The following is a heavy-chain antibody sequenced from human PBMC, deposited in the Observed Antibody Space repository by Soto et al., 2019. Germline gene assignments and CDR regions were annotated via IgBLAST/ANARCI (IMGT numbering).Heavy chain of an antibody. CDR3: TTDLDYDILTGIDF. Sequence: EVQLVESGGGLVKPGGSLRLSCAASGFTFSNAWMSWVRQAPGKGLEWVGRIKSTTDDGATDYAAPVKGRFTISRDDSKNTLYLQMNSLKTEDTGVYYCTTDLDYDILTGIDFWGQGTLVTVSS. CDR1: GFTFSNAW. CDR2: IKSTTDDGAT. J-gene: IGHJ4*02. D-gene: IGHD3-9*01. V-gene: IGHV3-15*01.